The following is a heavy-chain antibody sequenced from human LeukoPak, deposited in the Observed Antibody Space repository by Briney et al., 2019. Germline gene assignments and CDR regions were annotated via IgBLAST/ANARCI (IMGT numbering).Heavy chain of an antibody. V-gene: IGHV1-24*01. Sequence: ASVKVSYKVSGYTLTELSMHWVRQAPGKGLEWMGGFDPEDGETIYAQKFQGRVTMTEDTSTDTAYMELSSLRSEDTAVYYCATGESGWYLSGYFQHWAQGTLVTVSS. CDR3: ATGESGWYLSGYFQH. D-gene: IGHD6-19*01. CDR2: FDPEDGET. J-gene: IGHJ1*01. CDR1: GYTLTELS.